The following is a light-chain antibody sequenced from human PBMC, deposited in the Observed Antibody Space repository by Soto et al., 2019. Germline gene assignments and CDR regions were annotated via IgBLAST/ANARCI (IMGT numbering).Light chain of an antibody. J-gene: IGKJ4*01. CDR2: AAS. CDR1: QRISSY. CDR3: QQSYSTPFT. Sequence: DIQMTQSPSSLSASVGDRVTITCRASQRISSYLNWYQQKPGKAPKLLIYAASSLQSGVPSRFSGSGSGTDFTITISSLQPEDFATYYCQQSYSTPFTFGGWTKVEIK. V-gene: IGKV1-39*01.